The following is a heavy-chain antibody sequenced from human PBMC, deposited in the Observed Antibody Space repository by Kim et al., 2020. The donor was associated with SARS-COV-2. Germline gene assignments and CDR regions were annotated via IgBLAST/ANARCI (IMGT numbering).Heavy chain of an antibody. J-gene: IGHJ1*01. Sequence: GGSLRLSCAASGFTFSSYAMHWVRQAPGKGLEWVAVISYDGSNKYYADSVKGRFTISRDNSKNTLYLQMNSLRAEDTAVYYCAREGGGFGELLAPFQHWGQGTLVTVSS. D-gene: IGHD3-10*01. CDR3: AREGGGFGELLAPFQH. V-gene: IGHV3-30*04. CDR2: ISYDGSNK. CDR1: GFTFSSYA.